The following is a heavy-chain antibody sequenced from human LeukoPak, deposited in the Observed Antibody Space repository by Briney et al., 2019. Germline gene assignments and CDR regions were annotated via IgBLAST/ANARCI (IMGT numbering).Heavy chain of an antibody. V-gene: IGHV3-74*01. D-gene: IGHD3-3*01. CDR1: GFIFSDYW. CDR3: ARDLTYDFWSGYYDY. CDR2: INTDGSGT. Sequence: GGSLRLSCAASGFIFSDYWMHWVRQAPGKGLVWVSRINTDGSGTTYADSVKGRFTISRDNAKNTLYLQMNSLRAEDTAVYYCARDLTYDFWSGYYDYWGQGTLVTVSS. J-gene: IGHJ4*02.